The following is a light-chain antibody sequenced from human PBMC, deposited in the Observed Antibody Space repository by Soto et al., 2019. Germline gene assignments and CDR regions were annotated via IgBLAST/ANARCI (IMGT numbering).Light chain of an antibody. J-gene: IGLJ1*01. CDR3: QSYDSSLSGPYV. CDR2: GNS. Sequence: QSVVTQAASVSGAPGQRVTISCTGSSSNIGAGYDVHWYQQLPGTAPKLLIYGNSNRPSGVPDRFSGSKSGTSASLAITGLQAEDEADYYCQSYDSSLSGPYVFGTGTKVTVL. CDR1: SSNIGAGYD. V-gene: IGLV1-40*01.